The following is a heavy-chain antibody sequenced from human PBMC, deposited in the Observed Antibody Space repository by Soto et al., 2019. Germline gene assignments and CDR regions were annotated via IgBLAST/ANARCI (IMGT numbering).Heavy chain of an antibody. Sequence: ASVKVSCKSSGGTLSRYGISWGRQAPGQGLEWMGWISAYNGKTNYAQNVQGRVTMTTDTSTRTAYMDLRSLRSDDTAVYYCARGGDVNYYHGMDVWGQGTTVTVSS. D-gene: IGHD5-12*01. CDR3: ARGGDVNYYHGMDV. CDR2: ISAYNGKT. CDR1: GGTLSRYG. J-gene: IGHJ6*02. V-gene: IGHV1-18*01.